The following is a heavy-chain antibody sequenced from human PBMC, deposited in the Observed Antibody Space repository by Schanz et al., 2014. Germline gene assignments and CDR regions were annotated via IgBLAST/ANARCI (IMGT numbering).Heavy chain of an antibody. J-gene: IGHJ4*02. V-gene: IGHV3-13*01. CDR1: GFTLSNSD. CDR3: ARGTDWNLHY. Sequence: DVQLLESGGGLVQPGGSLRLSCAASGFTLSNSDMHWVRQGTGKGLEWVSTIGYLGDTYYPDSVKGRFTVSRDSGQNSWYLQMNSLRAGDTAVDDCARGTDWNLHYWGQGARVNVAA. CDR2: IGYLGDT. D-gene: IGHD1-1*01.